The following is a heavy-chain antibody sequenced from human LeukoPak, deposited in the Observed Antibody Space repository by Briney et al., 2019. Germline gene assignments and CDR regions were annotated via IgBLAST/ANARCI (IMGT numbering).Heavy chain of an antibody. D-gene: IGHD6-19*01. CDR3: ARQAVAGTFDY. J-gene: IGHJ4*02. Sequence: GRSLRLSCAASGFTFSSYGMHWVRQAPGKGLEWVAVIWYDGSNKYYADSVKGRFTISRDNSKNTLYLQMNSLRAEDTAVYYCARQAVAGTFDYWGQGTLVTVSS. CDR2: IWYDGSNK. CDR1: GFTFSSYG. V-gene: IGHV3-33*01.